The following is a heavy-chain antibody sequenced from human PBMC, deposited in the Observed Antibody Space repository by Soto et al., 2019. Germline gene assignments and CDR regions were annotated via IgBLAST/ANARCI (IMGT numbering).Heavy chain of an antibody. CDR1: GGTFSTHA. Sequence: QVQLVQSGAEVKKPGSSVKVSYKASGGTFSTHAIIWVRQAPGQGLAWMGGIIPISSTTYYAQKFQGRVTLTADDFSTTAYMELSSLSSEDTAVYYCARGYCSGGNCYSGMDVWGQGTTVTVSS. CDR2: IIPISSTT. J-gene: IGHJ6*02. CDR3: ARGYCSGGNCYSGMDV. V-gene: IGHV1-69*01. D-gene: IGHD2-15*01.